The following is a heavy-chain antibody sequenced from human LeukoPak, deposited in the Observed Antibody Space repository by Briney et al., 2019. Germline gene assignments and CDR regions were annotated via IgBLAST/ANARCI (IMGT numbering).Heavy chain of an antibody. V-gene: IGHV3-30*01. Sequence: GGSLRLSCAASGFTFSSYAMHWVRQAPGKGLEWVAVISYDGSNKYYADSVKGRFTISRDNSKNTLYLQMNSLRAEDTAVYYCARDRGYSYGYGSDAFDIWGQGTMVTVSS. CDR2: ISYDGSNK. J-gene: IGHJ3*02. D-gene: IGHD5-18*01. CDR3: ARDRGYSYGYGSDAFDI. CDR1: GFTFSSYA.